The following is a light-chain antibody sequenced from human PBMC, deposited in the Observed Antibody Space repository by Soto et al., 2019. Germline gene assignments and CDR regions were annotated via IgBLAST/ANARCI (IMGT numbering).Light chain of an antibody. Sequence: EIVLTQSPATLSLSPGERATLSCRASQSVSSYIDWYQQKPGQAPRLLIYDASNMATGIPARFSGSGSGTDFTLTISSLEPEDFAVYYCQQRSNWPTFGQGTKLEIK. J-gene: IGKJ2*01. CDR2: DAS. V-gene: IGKV3-11*01. CDR1: QSVSSY. CDR3: QQRSNWPT.